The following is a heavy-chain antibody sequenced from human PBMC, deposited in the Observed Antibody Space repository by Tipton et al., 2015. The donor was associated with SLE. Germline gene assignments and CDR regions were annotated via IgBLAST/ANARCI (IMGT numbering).Heavy chain of an antibody. CDR3: AKERIVGAGGFDY. CDR1: GFTFSSYG. Sequence: SLRLSCAASGFTFSSYGMHWVRQAPGKGLEWVAFIRYDGSNKYYADSVKGRFTISRDNSKNTLYLQMNSLRAEDTAVYYCAKERIVGAGGFDYWGQGTPVTVSS. V-gene: IGHV3-30*02. CDR2: IRYDGSNK. D-gene: IGHD1-26*01. J-gene: IGHJ4*02.